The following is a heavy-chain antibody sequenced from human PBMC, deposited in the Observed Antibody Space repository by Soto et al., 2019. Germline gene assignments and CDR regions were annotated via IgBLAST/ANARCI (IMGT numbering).Heavy chain of an antibody. J-gene: IGHJ4*02. Sequence: EVQLVESGGAVVQPGTSLRLSCAASGFTFSSYWIHWVRQAPGEGLVWVSRINGDGSRTNYADSVKSRFASFRDNAKNTLYLQIHSLRAEDTAVYYCARGGFGAFYLDSWGQGTLVTVSS. CDR1: GFTFSSYW. CDR3: ARGGFGAFYLDS. CDR2: INGDGSRT. V-gene: IGHV3-74*01. D-gene: IGHD3-10*01.